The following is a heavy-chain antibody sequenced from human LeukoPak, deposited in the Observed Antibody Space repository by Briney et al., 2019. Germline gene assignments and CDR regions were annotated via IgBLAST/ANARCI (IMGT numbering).Heavy chain of an antibody. CDR3: ASYLGYCSGGSCPFDY. CDR1: GGTFSSYA. CDR2: IIPIFGTA. D-gene: IGHD2-15*01. V-gene: IGHV1-69*06. Sequence: SVKVSCKASGGTFSSYAISWVRQAPGQGLEWMGRIIPIFGTANYAQKFQGRVTITADKSTSTAYMELSSLRSEDTAVYYCASYLGYCSGGSCPFDYWGQGTLVTVSS. J-gene: IGHJ4*02.